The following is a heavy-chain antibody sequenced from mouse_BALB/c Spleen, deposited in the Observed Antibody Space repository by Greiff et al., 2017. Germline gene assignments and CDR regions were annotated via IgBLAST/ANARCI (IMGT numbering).Heavy chain of an antibody. CDR3: ARSDYGYDGNWYFDV. Sequence: EVQLQQSGPELVKPGASVKMSCKASGYTFTSYVMHWVKQKPGQGLEWIGYINPYNDGTKYNEKFKGKATLTSDKSFSTAYMELSSLTSEDSAVYYCARSDYGYDGNWYFDVWGAGTTVTVSS. CDR1: GYTFTSYV. J-gene: IGHJ1*01. CDR2: INPYNDGT. V-gene: IGHV1-14*01. D-gene: IGHD2-2*01.